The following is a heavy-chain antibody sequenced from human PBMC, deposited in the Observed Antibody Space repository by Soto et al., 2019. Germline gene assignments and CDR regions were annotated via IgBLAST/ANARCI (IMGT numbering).Heavy chain of an antibody. CDR2: INAGNGNT. J-gene: IGHJ5*02. V-gene: IGHV1-3*01. CDR3: ARGVAGPLHWFDP. D-gene: IGHD6-19*01. CDR1: GYTFNRYA. Sequence: ASVKVSRKASGYTFNRYAMHWVRHAPGQRLEWIGWINAGNGNTKYSQKFQGRVTITRDTSASTAYMELSSLRFVDTAVYYCARGVAGPLHWFDPWGQGTLVTVSS.